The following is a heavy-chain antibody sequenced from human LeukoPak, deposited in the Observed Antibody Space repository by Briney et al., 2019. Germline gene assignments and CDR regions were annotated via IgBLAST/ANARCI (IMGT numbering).Heavy chain of an antibody. CDR3: ARGDY. CDR1: GYTFTTHD. J-gene: IGHJ4*02. Sequence: ASVKVSCKASGYTFTTHDLTWVRQATGQGLEWMGWNSHSGNTGYGQKFQGRVTMTRDTSVSTAYMELSSLRSEDTAVYYCARGDYWGQGTLVTVSS. V-gene: IGHV1-8*01. CDR2: NSHSGNT.